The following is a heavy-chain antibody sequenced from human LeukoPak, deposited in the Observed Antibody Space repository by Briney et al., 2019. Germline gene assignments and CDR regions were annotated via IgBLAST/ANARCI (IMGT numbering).Heavy chain of an antibody. J-gene: IGHJ3*02. D-gene: IGHD3-22*01. CDR1: GFTYSRYG. CDR3: ANGRVITMIVVAQVDSFDI. Sequence: GGPLRLSCAASGFTYSRYGMLWVRQATGKGLEWVAFIWYDGSNKYYEDYVKGRFTISRDKFKNTLYLQMNSLRAEDTAVYCCANGRVITMIVVAQVDSFDIWGQGTMVSVSS. CDR2: IWYDGSNK. V-gene: IGHV3-30*02.